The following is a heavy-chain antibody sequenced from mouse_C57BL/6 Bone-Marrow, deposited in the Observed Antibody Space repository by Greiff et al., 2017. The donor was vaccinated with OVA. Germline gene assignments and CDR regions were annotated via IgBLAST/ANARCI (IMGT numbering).Heavy chain of an antibody. Sequence: EVQLQQSGAELVRPGASVKLSCTASGFNIKDYYMHWVKQRPEQGLEWIGRIDPEDGDTEYAPKFQGQATMTADTSSNTAYLQLSSLTSEDTAVYYCTTDDDYLTHYYAMDYGGQGTSVTVSS. CDR1: GFNIKDYY. CDR2: IDPEDGDT. CDR3: TTDDDYLTHYYAMDY. D-gene: IGHD2-3*01. J-gene: IGHJ4*01. V-gene: IGHV14-1*01.